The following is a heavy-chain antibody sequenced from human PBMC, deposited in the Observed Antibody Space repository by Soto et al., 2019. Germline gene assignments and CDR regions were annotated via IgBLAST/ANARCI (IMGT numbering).Heavy chain of an antibody. V-gene: IGHV4-31*03. J-gene: IGHJ5*02. CDR2: IYYSGST. D-gene: IGHD4-17*01. CDR1: GGSINIVGYY. CDR3: ARAVTSAEFDP. Sequence: PSETLSLTCTVSGGSINIVGYYWGWIRQHPGEGLEWIGYIYYSGSTFCNPSLKSRVSISIDTSKNQFSLMLSSVTAADTAIYYCARAVTSAEFDPWGQGTLVTVSS.